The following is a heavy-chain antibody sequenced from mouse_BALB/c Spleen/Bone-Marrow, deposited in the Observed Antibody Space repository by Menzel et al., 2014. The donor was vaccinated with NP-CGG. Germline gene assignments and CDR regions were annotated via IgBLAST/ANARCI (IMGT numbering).Heavy chain of an antibody. Sequence: VQLKESGPELVKPGASVKISCKASGYSFTGYFMHWVMQSHGKSLEWIGRINPYNGDTFYNQKFKGKATLTVDKSSSTAHMELRSLASEDSAVYYCARSGYYGSSYFDYWGQGTTLTVSS. CDR1: GYSFTGYF. J-gene: IGHJ2*01. V-gene: IGHV1-20*02. CDR3: ARSGYYGSSYFDY. CDR2: INPYNGDT. D-gene: IGHD1-1*01.